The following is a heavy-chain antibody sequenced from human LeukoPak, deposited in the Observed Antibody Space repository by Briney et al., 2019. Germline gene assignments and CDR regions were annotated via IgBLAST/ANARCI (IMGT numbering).Heavy chain of an antibody. CDR2: INAIGGST. Sequence: GGSLRLSCAASGFTFSTYAMMWVRQAPGKGLEWVSSINAIGGSTLYAESVKGRFTMSRDNSRSTLYVQMNSLRAEDTAVYYCAKGASSTWIDYWGQGTLVTVSS. V-gene: IGHV3-23*01. CDR3: AKGASSTWIDY. D-gene: IGHD6-13*01. J-gene: IGHJ4*02. CDR1: GFTFSTYA.